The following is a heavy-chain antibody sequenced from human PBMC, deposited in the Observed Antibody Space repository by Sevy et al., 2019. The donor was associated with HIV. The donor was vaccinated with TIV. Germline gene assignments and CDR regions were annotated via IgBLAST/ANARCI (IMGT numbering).Heavy chain of an antibody. V-gene: IGHV3-9*01. CDR1: GFTFDDYA. CDR3: VKSGTPHYYDSSGYYN. J-gene: IGHJ4*02. CDR2: ISWNSGSI. D-gene: IGHD3-22*01. Sequence: GGSLRLSCAASGFTFDDYAMHWVRQAPGKGLEWVSGISWNSGSIGYADSVKGRFTISRDNAKNSLYLQMNSLRAEDTALYYCVKSGTPHYYDSSGYYNWGQGTLVTVSS.